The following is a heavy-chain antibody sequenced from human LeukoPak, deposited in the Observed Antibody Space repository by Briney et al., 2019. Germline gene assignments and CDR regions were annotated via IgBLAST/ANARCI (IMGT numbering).Heavy chain of an antibody. V-gene: IGHV3-23*01. CDR3: ANGNRCTSPDCLGYYYFYMDV. D-gene: IGHD2-8*01. CDR1: GFTFSSYA. J-gene: IGHJ6*03. Sequence: GGSLRLSCAASGFTFSSYAMNWVRQAPGRGLEWVSGFSGSGGTTYYADSVKGRFTISRDNSKNTLYLQMNSLRAEDTAVYYCANGNRCTSPDCLGYYYFYMDVWGKGTTVTVSS. CDR2: FSGSGGTT.